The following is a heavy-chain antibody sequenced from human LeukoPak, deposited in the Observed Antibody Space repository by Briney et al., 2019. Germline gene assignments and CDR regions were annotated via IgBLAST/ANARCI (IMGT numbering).Heavy chain of an antibody. V-gene: IGHV3-33*06. CDR3: AKDLIPLVPAATTIFGVVSVDY. J-gene: IGHJ4*02. D-gene: IGHD3-3*01. CDR2: IWYDGSNK. Sequence: GGSVRLSCSACGFTFNSYGMHWVRQAPGKGLEGVAVIWYDGSNKYYADSVKGRFTISRDDSKNTLYLQMNSLRAEDTAVYYCAKDLIPLVPAATTIFGVVSVDYWGQGTLVTVSS. CDR1: GFTFNSYG.